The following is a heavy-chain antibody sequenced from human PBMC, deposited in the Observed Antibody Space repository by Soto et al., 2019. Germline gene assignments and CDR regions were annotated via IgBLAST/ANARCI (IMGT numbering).Heavy chain of an antibody. D-gene: IGHD3-22*01. Sequence: GASMKVSCKASSYSFTAYGISWVRLAPGQGLEWLGWISAYNGNTNYVQKLQGRVTMTTDTSTSTAYMELRSLRSDDTAVYYCASYRPYNFYETGTYPAPPYYYSSMAVWGQGTTATVSS. CDR3: ASYRPYNFYETGTYPAPPYYYSSMAV. CDR2: ISAYNGNT. J-gene: IGHJ6*02. V-gene: IGHV1-18*04. CDR1: SYSFTAYG.